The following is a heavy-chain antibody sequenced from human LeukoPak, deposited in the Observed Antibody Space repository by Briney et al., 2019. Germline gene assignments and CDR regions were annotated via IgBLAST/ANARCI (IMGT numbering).Heavy chain of an antibody. J-gene: IGHJ6*03. V-gene: IGHV4-34*01. CDR1: GGSFSGYY. CDR2: INHSGST. CDR3: ARGLIAARLYYYYYMGV. Sequence: SETLSLTCAVYGGSFSGYYWSWIRQPPGKVLEWIGEINHSGSTNFNPSLKSRVIISVDTSKNQFSLKLSSVTAADTAVYYCARGLIAARLYYYYYMGVWGKGTTVTVSS. D-gene: IGHD6-6*01.